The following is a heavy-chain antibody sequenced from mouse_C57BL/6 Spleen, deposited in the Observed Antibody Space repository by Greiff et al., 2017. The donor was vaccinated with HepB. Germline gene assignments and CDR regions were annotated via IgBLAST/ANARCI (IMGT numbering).Heavy chain of an antibody. D-gene: IGHD1-2*01. CDR2: IYPGDGDT. J-gene: IGHJ3*01. CDR1: GYAFSSSW. V-gene: IGHV1-82*01. CDR3: ARDYGYVWFAY. Sequence: QVQLQQPGPELVKPGASVKISCKASGYAFSSSWMNWVKQRPGKGLEWIGRIYPGDGDTNYNGKFKGKATLTADKSSSTAYMQLSSLTSEDSAVYFCARDYGYVWFAYWGQGTLVTVSA.